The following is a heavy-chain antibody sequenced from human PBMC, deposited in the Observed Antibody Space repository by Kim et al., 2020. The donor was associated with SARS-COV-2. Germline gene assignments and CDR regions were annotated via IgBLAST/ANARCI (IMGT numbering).Heavy chain of an antibody. CDR1: GGSISSYY. CDR3: ARDYTKLRYFDHFDL. D-gene: IGHD3-9*01. CDR2: IYYSGST. Sequence: SETLSLTCTVSGGSISSYYWSWIRQPPGKGLEWIGYIYYSGSTNYNPSLKSRVTISVDTSKNQFSLKLSSVTAADTAVYYCARDYTKLRYFDHFDLWGRGTLVTVSS. J-gene: IGHJ2*01. V-gene: IGHV4-59*01.